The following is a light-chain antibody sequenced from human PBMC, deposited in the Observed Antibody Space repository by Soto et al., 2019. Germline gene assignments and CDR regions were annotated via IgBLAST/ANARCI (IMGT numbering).Light chain of an antibody. V-gene: IGLV7-46*01. J-gene: IGLJ2*01. CDR3: LLADSGGRD. CDR2: YTT. CDR1: DGPVTSNHY. Sequence: QAVVTQEPSLPVSPGGTVTLTCGSSDGPVTSNHYPYWYQQRPGQFPRTLIYYTTNRQSWAPARFSGSLVGVKAALTLSGAHPDDEADYYCLLADSGGRDFGGGTQLTV.